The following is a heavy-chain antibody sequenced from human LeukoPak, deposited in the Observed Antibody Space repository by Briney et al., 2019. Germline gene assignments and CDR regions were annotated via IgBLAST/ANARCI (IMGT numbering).Heavy chain of an antibody. J-gene: IGHJ6*02. CDR2: ISYDGSNK. V-gene: IGHV3-30*18. CDR3: AKDLSQPFYGMDV. D-gene: IGHD2-2*01. Sequence: HPGGSLRLSCAVSGFSSSSYGMHWVRQAAGKGLEWVAVISYDGSNKYYADSVKGRLTISRDNSKNTLYLQMNSLRAEDTAVYYCAKDLSQPFYGMDVWGQGTTVTVSS. CDR1: GFSSSSYG.